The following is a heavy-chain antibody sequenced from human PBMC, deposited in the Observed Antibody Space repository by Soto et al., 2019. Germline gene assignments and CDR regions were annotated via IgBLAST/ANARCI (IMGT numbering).Heavy chain of an antibody. CDR1: GGTFSSYA. Sequence: QVQLVQSGAEVKKPGSSVKVSCKASGGTFSSYAISWVRQAPGQGLEWMGGIIPIFGTASYAQKFQGRVTITADESTSTAYMELSSLTSEDTAVYYCASTFGVVTTPRFDYWGQGTLVTVSS. CDR2: IIPIFGTA. V-gene: IGHV1-69*01. D-gene: IGHD3-3*01. J-gene: IGHJ4*02. CDR3: ASTFGVVTTPRFDY.